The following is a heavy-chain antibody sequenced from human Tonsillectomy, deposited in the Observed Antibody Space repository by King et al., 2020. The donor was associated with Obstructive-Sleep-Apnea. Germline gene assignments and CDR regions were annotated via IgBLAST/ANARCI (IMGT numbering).Heavy chain of an antibody. Sequence: QLVQSGAEVKKPGASVKVSCKTSGYTFAAYGYGWVRQAPGEGLEWVGWITPNKGNAKYARRFQGRVTMTTETATNTASMGLGSLTSDDTARYYCARGVAVAVEYYYDHWGQGTLVTVSA. CDR2: ITPNKGNA. V-gene: IGHV1-18*04. J-gene: IGHJ4*02. D-gene: IGHD6-19*01. CDR1: GYTFAAYG. CDR3: ARGVAVAVEYYYDH.